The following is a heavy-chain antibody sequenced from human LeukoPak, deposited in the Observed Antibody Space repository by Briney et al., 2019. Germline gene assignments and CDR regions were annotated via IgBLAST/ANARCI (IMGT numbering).Heavy chain of an antibody. CDR3: ARGRPHGNDY. D-gene: IGHD4-23*01. CDR1: GFTFSSYA. V-gene: IGHV3-30-3*01. J-gene: IGHJ4*02. Sequence: GGSLRLSCAASGFTFSSYAMHWVRQAPGKGLEWVAVISYDGSNKYYADSVKGRFTISRDNSKNTLYLQMISLRAEDTAVYYCARGRPHGNDYWGQGTLVTVSS. CDR2: ISYDGSNK.